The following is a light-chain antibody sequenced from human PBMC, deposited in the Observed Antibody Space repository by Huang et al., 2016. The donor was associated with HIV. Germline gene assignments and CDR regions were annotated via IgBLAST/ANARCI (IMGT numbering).Light chain of an antibody. V-gene: IGKV4-1*01. Sequence: EIVMTQSPDSLAVSLGERATINCKSSQSVLYSSNNNNYVAWYQQKPGQPPKLLIYCASTRESGVPDRFSGSGSGTDFTLTISSLQAEDVAVYYCQQYYSTPPTFGGGTKVEIK. J-gene: IGKJ4*01. CDR3: QQYYSTPPT. CDR2: CAS. CDR1: QSVLYSSNNNNY.